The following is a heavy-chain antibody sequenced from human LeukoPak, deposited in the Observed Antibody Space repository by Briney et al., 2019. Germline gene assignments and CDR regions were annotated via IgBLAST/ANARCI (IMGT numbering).Heavy chain of an antibody. CDR2: IIPILGIA. Sequence: SVKVSCKAPGGTFSSYTISWVRQAPGQGLGWMGRIIPILGIANYAQKFQGRVTITADKSTSTAYMELSSLRSEDTAVYYCARGPTPGDYFDYWGQGTLVTVSS. D-gene: IGHD3-10*01. CDR1: GGTFSSYT. J-gene: IGHJ4*02. V-gene: IGHV1-69*02. CDR3: ARGPTPGDYFDY.